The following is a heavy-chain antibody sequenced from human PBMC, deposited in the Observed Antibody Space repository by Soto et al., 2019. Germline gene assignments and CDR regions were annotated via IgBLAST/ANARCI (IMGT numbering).Heavy chain of an antibody. J-gene: IGHJ2*01. CDR3: ASEGVRWLQSRGYFDL. CDR1: GFTFSSYG. D-gene: IGHD5-12*01. CDR2: IWCDGSKK. V-gene: IGHV3-33*01. Sequence: QVQLVESGGGVVQPGRSLRLSCAASGFTFSSYGMHWVRQAPGTGLEWVAVIWCDGSKKYDADSVKGRFTITRDNSTITLYLHMNSLRAEATAVHYCASEGVRWLQSRGYFDLWGRGTLVTVSS.